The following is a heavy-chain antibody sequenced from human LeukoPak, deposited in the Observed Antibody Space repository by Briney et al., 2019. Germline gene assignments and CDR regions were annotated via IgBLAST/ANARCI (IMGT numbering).Heavy chain of an antibody. CDR3: ARSHPRTSVFDF. J-gene: IGHJ3*01. D-gene: IGHD5/OR15-5a*01. V-gene: IGHV3-9*01. CDR2: ISWNSGSI. Sequence: GGSLRLSCAASGFTFDDYAMHWVRQAPGKGLEWVSGISWNSGSIGYADSVKGRFTISRDNSKNTLYLQMNSLRVEDTAVYYCARSHPRTSVFDFGGQGTMVTLSS. CDR1: GFTFDDYA.